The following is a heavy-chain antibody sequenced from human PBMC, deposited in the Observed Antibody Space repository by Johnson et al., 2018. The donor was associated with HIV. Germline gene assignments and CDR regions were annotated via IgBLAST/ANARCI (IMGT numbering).Heavy chain of an antibody. J-gene: IGHJ3*02. CDR3: AIGRGEFPRHAFDI. V-gene: IGHV3-20*04. Sequence: VHLLESGGGLVRPARSLRLSCVASGSTFDDSGMSWVRQAPGKGLEWVSGINCNGGSTGYGDPVKGRFTISKDNSRNTLFLHMNSLRADDTAVYYCAIGRGEFPRHAFDIWGQGTMVTVSS. CDR1: GSTFDDSG. D-gene: IGHD3-10*01. CDR2: INCNGGST.